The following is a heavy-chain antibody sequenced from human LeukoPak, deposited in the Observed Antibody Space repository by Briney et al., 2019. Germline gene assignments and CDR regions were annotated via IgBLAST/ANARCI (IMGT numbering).Heavy chain of an antibody. J-gene: IGHJ3*02. CDR2: ISGNGGTT. CDR3: AKDIVVVPAPSDAFDI. D-gene: IGHD2-2*01. Sequence: GSLRLSCAASGFTFSSYAMSWVRQAPGKGLEWVSAISGNGGTTYYADSVKGRFTISRDNSKNTLYLQMNSLRVEDTAVYSCAKDIVVVPAPSDAFDIWGQGTMVTVSS. CDR1: GFTFSSYA. V-gene: IGHV3-23*01.